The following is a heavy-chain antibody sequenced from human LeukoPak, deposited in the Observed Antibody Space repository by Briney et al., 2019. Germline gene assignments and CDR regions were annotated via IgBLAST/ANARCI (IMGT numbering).Heavy chain of an antibody. V-gene: IGHV4-59*08. Sequence: PSETLSLTCTVSGGSISSYYWSWIRQPPGKGLEWIGYIYYSGSTNYNPSLKGRVTISVDTSKNQFSLKLSSVTAADTAVYYCARLSRAYYGMDVWGQGTTVTVSS. J-gene: IGHJ6*02. CDR1: GGSISSYY. CDR3: ARLSRAYYGMDV. CDR2: IYYSGST.